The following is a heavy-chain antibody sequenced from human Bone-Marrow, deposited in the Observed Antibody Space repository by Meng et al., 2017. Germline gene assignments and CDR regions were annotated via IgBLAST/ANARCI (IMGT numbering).Heavy chain of an antibody. J-gene: IGHJ6*02. CDR1: GQTFTGYY. CDR2: INPNSGGT. V-gene: IGHV1-2*06. CDR3: ARECCSTTRCNYYGMDV. D-gene: IGHD2-2*01. Sequence: QVQLVQSGAEVKKPGAPVKVSCKASGQTFTGYYMHWVRQAPGQGLEWMGRINPNSGGTNYAQKFQGRVTMTRDTSISTAYMELSRLRSDDTAVYYCARECCSTTRCNYYGMDVWGQGTTVTVSS.